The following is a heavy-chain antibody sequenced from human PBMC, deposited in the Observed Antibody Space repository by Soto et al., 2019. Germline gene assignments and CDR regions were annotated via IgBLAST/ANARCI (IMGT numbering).Heavy chain of an antibody. J-gene: IGHJ6*02. D-gene: IGHD3-16*01. CDR3: ARDEATLTFRDYYYGMDV. Sequence: TLSLTCTVSGGSISSGGYYWSWIRQHPGKGLEWIGYIYYSGSTYYNQSLKSLVTISVDTSKNQFSLKLSSVTAADTAVYYCARDEATLTFRDYYYGMDVWGQGTTVTVSS. V-gene: IGHV4-31*01. CDR1: GGSISSGGYY. CDR2: IYYSGST.